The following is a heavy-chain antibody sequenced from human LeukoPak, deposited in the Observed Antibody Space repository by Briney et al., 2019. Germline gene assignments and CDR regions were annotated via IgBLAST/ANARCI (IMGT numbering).Heavy chain of an antibody. V-gene: IGHV3-21*01. CDR1: GFTFSDYT. J-gene: IGHJ3*02. CDR2: ISSTSSYI. D-gene: IGHD1-26*01. Sequence: GGSLRLSCAASGFTFSDYTMNWVRQAPGKGLEWVSSISSTSSYIYYADSVKGRFTISRDNAKNSLYLQMNSLRAEDTAVYYCARDDVVGATDAFDIWGQGTMVTVSS. CDR3: ARDDVVGATDAFDI.